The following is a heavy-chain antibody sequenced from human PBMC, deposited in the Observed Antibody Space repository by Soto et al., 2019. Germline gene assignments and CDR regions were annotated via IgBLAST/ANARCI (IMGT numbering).Heavy chain of an antibody. V-gene: IGHV3-30-3*01. J-gene: IGHJ1*01. CDR1: GFTFSSYA. CDR2: ISYDGSNK. Sequence: HPVGSLRLSCAASGFTFSSYAMHWVRQAPGKGLEWVAVISYDGSNKYYADSVKGRFTISRDNSKNTLYLQMNSLRAEDTAVYYCAAPHDYGDSSEYFQHWGQGTLVTVSS. D-gene: IGHD4-17*01. CDR3: AAPHDYGDSSEYFQH.